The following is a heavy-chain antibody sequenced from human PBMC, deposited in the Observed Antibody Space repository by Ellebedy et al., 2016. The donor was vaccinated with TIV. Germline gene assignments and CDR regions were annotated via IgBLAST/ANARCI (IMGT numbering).Heavy chain of an antibody. CDR3: ARAVGGSGSY. D-gene: IGHD3-10*01. Sequence: GESLKISXAASGFTFSTYWMHWVRQAPGKGLEWVANINQDGSQKYYVDSVKGRFTISRDNAKNSLYLQMNSLSAEDTAVYYCARAVGGSGSYWGQGTLVTASP. V-gene: IGHV3-7*01. CDR1: GFTFSTYW. J-gene: IGHJ4*02. CDR2: INQDGSQK.